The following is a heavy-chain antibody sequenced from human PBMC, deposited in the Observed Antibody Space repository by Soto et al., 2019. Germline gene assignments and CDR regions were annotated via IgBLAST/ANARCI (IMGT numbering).Heavy chain of an antibody. Sequence: GGSLRLSCAASGFTFSSYSMNWVRQAPGKGLEWVSYISSSSSTIYYADSVKGRFTISRDNAKNSLYLQMNSLRDEDTAVYYCARDSGIIYYYDSSGYYFDYWGQGTLVTVSS. CDR2: ISSSSSTI. V-gene: IGHV3-48*02. D-gene: IGHD3-22*01. CDR1: GFTFSSYS. J-gene: IGHJ4*02. CDR3: ARDSGIIYYYDSSGYYFDY.